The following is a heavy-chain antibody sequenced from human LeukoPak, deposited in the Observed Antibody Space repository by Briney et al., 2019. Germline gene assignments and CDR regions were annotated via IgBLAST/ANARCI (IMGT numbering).Heavy chain of an antibody. CDR1: GFIFSNYW. V-gene: IGHV3-7*03. J-gene: IGHJ4*02. CDR2: IGQDGNEK. Sequence: GSLRLSCAASGFIFSNYWMNWVRQAPGKGLEWVANIGQDGNEKYYVDSVKGRFSISRDNAGNSVYLQMNSLRAEDTAIYYCARESRSGLDYWGQGTLVAVSS. D-gene: IGHD3-3*01. CDR3: ARESRSGLDY.